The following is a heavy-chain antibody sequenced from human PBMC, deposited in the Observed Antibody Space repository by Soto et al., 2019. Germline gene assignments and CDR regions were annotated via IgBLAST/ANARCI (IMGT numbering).Heavy chain of an antibody. CDR2: IYHSGST. V-gene: IGHV4-4*02. Sequence: QVQLQESGPGLVKPSGTLSLTCAVSSGSISSSNWWCWVRQPPGQGLEWIGEIYHSGSTNYNPSLKSRVTISVDKSKNQFSLKLSSVTAADTAVYYCARRSMVLGVGDAFDIWGQGTMVTVSS. J-gene: IGHJ3*02. CDR3: ARRSMVLGVGDAFDI. D-gene: IGHD3-10*01. CDR1: SGSISSSNW.